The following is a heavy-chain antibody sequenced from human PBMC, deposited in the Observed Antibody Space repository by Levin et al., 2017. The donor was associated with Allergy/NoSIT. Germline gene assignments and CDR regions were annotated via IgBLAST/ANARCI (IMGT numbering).Heavy chain of an antibody. D-gene: IGHD3-22*01. CDR3: AKDLFFGSNDNYHYFDY. CDR1: GFTFSNYA. CDR2: ISAGGGNP. Sequence: LSLTCAASGFTFSNYAMSWVRQAPGKGLEWVSVISAGGGNPKYADSVKGRFTITRDNSKNTLYLQMNSLRAEDTAVYYCAKDLFFGSNDNYHYFDYWGQGTLVTVSS. V-gene: IGHV3-23*01. J-gene: IGHJ4*02.